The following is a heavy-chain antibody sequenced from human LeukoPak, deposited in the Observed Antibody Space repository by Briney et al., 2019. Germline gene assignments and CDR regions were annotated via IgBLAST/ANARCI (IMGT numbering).Heavy chain of an antibody. D-gene: IGHD3-16*01. CDR1: GFTFSSYA. Sequence: GGSLRLSCAASGFTFSSYAMHWVRQAPGKGLEWVAVISYDGSNKYYADSVKGRFTISRDNSKNTLYLQMNSLRTEDTAVYYCAKVTGGDMITYGGLDYWGQGTLVTVSS. CDR2: ISYDGSNK. CDR3: AKVTGGDMITYGGLDY. J-gene: IGHJ4*02. V-gene: IGHV3-30-3*01.